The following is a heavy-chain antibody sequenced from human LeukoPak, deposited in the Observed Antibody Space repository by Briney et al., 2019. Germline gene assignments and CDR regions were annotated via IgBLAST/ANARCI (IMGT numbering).Heavy chain of an antibody. CDR3: ARELAV. V-gene: IGHV3-33*01. CDR1: GFTFSSYG. J-gene: IGHJ4*02. Sequence: GGSLRLSCAASGFTFSSYGMHWVRQAPGKGLEWVAAIWPDGSNEYYANSVKGRFFISRDNSKNTLYLQMNSLRVDDTAVYYCARELAVWGQGTLVTVSS. CDR2: IWPDGSNE.